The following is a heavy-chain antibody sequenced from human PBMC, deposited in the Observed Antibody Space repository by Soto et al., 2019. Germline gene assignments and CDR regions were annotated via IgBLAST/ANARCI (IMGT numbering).Heavy chain of an antibody. Sequence: EVQLVESGGGLVKPGGSLRLSCAASDFIFSNYHMNWIRQAPGKGLEWVSSISSGGDNVYYTASVNGRFTISRDNAKNSLFLQMNRLRAEDTAVYYCAGSYGPADSWGQGTLVTVSS. V-gene: IGHV3-21*02. CDR3: AGSYGPADS. J-gene: IGHJ5*01. CDR2: ISSGGDNV. CDR1: DFIFSNYH. D-gene: IGHD3-16*01.